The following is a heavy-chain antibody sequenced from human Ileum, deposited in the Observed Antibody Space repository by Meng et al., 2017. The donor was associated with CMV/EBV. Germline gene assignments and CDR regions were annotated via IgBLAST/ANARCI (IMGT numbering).Heavy chain of an antibody. CDR3: ARDPFKYYGPGGWPSPSDH. V-gene: IGHV1-18*01. J-gene: IGHJ4*02. CDR2: ISGYNGNN. Sequence: ASVKVSCKTSGYTFINYAITWVRQAPGQGLEWMGWISGYNGNNNFAQRLQGRVAMTIDTSTSTAYMELRSLRSDDTAVYYCARDPFKYYGPGGWPSPSDHWGQGTLVTVSS. D-gene: IGHD3-10*01. CDR1: GYTFINYA.